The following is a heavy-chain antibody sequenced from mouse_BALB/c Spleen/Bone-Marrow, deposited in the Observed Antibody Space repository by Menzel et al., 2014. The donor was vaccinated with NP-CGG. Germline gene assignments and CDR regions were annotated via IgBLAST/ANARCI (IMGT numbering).Heavy chain of an antibody. V-gene: IGHV1-14*01. CDR3: AREGWLLRFDY. D-gene: IGHD2-3*01. CDR2: INPYNDVT. J-gene: IGHJ2*01. CDR1: GYIFTSYV. Sequence: EVQLQQSGPEPVKPGTSVKMSCKASGYIFTSYVMDWVKQKPGQGLEWIGYINPYNDVTNYNEKFKGKATLTSDKSSSTAYMEVSSLTSEDSAVYYCAREGWLLRFDYWGQGTTLTVSS.